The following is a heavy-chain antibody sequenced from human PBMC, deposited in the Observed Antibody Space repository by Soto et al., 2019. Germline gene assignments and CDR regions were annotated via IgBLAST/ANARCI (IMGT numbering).Heavy chain of an antibody. CDR2: ISYDGSNK. V-gene: IGHV3-30*18. CDR1: GFTFSSYG. J-gene: IGHJ4*02. CDR3: AKDGSGYCSGGSCYSGFDY. Sequence: QVQLVESGGGVVQPGRSLRLSCAASGFTFSSYGMHWVRQAPGKGLEWVAVISYDGSNKYYADSVKGRFTISRDNSKNSLYLQMSSLRAEDTAVYYCAKDGSGYCSGGSCYSGFDYWGQGTLVTVSS. D-gene: IGHD2-15*01.